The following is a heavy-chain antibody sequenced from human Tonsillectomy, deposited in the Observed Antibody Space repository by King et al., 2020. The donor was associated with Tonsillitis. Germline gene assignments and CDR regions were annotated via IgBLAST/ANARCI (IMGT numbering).Heavy chain of an antibody. D-gene: IGHD5-24*01. Sequence: QVQLVESGGGLVKPGGSLRLSCAASGFTFSDDFMSWLRQAPGKWLVGVSYISSSGTYTKYADSVKGRFTISRDSAKNSLDLQMNSLRAEDTAIFYFASDHSTINNGRASDWGQGNLVTVSS. CDR3: ASDHSTINNGRASD. CDR1: GFTFSDDF. V-gene: IGHV3-11*06. CDR2: ISSSGTYT. J-gene: IGHJ4*02.